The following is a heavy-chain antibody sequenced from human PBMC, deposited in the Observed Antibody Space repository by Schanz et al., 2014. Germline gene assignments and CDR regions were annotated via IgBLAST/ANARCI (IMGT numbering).Heavy chain of an antibody. J-gene: IGHJ4*02. Sequence: QVQLVQSGAEVKKPGASVKVSCKASGYTFTSYYMHWVRQAPGQGLEWMGRISHNSGDTHSAQKFQGRVTMTWDRSISTANMELSRLRSDDTAVYYCALDSGSYDYWGQGTLVTVSS. CDR1: GYTFTSYY. V-gene: IGHV1-2*06. CDR3: ALDSGSYDY. CDR2: ISHNSGDT. D-gene: IGHD1-26*01.